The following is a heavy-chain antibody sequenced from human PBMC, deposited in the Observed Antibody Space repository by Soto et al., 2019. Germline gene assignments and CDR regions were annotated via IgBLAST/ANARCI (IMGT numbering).Heavy chain of an antibody. CDR3: SRHLPYCGGDCYSLDY. J-gene: IGHJ4*02. V-gene: IGHV4-30-4*08. D-gene: IGHD2-21*02. Sequence: PSETLSLTCTVSGVSLSSGDYYWSWIRQPQGKGLEWIGYIYYSENTNSNPSLKSRVAISGDTSKNQFSLKLSSVTAADTAVYYCSRHLPYCGGDCYSLDYWGQGTLVTVSS. CDR1: GVSLSSGDYY. CDR2: IYYSENT.